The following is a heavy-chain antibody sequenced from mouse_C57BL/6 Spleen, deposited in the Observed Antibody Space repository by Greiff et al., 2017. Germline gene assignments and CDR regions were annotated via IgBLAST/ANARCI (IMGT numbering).Heavy chain of an antibody. CDR2: IDPDTGGT. CDR3: ATNCGSTAWFAC. V-gene: IGHV1-15*01. Sequence: VQLQQSGAELVRPGASVTLSCKASGYTFTDYDMHWVKQTPVHGLEWIGAIDPDTGGTAYNQKFKGKVTLTADKASSTAYMQLRSLTSEYSSVYYCATNCGSTAWFACWGPGTLVTVSA. J-gene: IGHJ3*01. D-gene: IGHD1-1*01. CDR1: GYTFTDYD.